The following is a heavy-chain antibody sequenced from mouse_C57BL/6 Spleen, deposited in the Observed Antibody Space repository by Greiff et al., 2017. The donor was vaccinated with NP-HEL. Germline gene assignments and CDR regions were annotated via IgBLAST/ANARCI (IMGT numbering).Heavy chain of an antibody. J-gene: IGHJ3*01. CDR3: TRAYYSNYVYFAY. D-gene: IGHD2-5*01. CDR2: IDPENGDT. Sequence: VQLQQSGAELVRPGASVKLSCTASGFNIKDDYMHWVKQRPEQGLEWIGWIDPENGDTEYASKFQGKATITADTSSNTAYLQLSSLTSEDTAVYYCTRAYYSNYVYFAYWGQGTLVTVSA. CDR1: GFNIKDDY. V-gene: IGHV14-4*01.